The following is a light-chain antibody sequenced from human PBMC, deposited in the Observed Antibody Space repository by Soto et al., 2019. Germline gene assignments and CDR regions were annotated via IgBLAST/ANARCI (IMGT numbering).Light chain of an antibody. CDR3: QQYCGSPPYT. Sequence: EIVLTQSPGTLSLSPGERATLSCRASQSVSSSYLAWYQQKPGQAPRLLIYGASSRATGIPDRFSGSGSGKDFSLTISRLEPEDFAVYYCQQYCGSPPYTFGRGTKLEIK. V-gene: IGKV3-20*01. J-gene: IGKJ2*01. CDR2: GAS. CDR1: QSVSSSY.